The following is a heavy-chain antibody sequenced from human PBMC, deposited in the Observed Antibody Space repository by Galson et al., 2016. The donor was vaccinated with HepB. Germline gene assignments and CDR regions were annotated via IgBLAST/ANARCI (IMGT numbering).Heavy chain of an antibody. J-gene: IGHJ4*02. Sequence: PALVKPTQTLTLTCTFSGFSLTTSGMCVSWIRQPPGKALEWLALIDWDGDTYYSTSLKTRLTISRDTSKNQVVLKMTNMDPVDTATYFCARKLVDRHTDYFDSWGQGTLVTVSS. D-gene: IGHD1-26*01. CDR2: IDWDGDT. CDR3: ARKLVDRHTDYFDS. CDR1: GFSLTTSGMC. V-gene: IGHV2-70*01.